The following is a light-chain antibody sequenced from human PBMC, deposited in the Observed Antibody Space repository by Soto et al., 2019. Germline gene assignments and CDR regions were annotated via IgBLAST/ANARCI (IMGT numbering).Light chain of an antibody. Sequence: QSALTQPASVSGSPGQSVTISCTGTSGDVGGYNYVSWYQRHPGEAPKLIIYEVSNRPSGVSHRFSAFKSGNTASLTIAGLRAEDEADYYCSSYISSTFVVFGGGTKLTVL. V-gene: IGLV2-14*01. CDR3: SSYISSTFVV. J-gene: IGLJ2*01. CDR1: SGDVGGYNY. CDR2: EVS.